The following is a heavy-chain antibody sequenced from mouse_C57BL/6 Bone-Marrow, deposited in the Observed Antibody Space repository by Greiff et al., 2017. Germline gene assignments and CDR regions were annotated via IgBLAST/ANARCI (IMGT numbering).Heavy chain of an antibody. J-gene: IGHJ3*01. CDR3: TRSYYFAWFAY. V-gene: IGHV1-15*01. Sequence: QVQLKQSGAELVRPGASVTLSCKASGYTFTDYEMHWVKQTPVHGLEWIGAIDPETGGTAYNQKFKGKAILTADKSSSTAYVELRSLTSEDSAVYYCTRSYYFAWFAYWGQGTLVTVSA. D-gene: IGHD1-1*01. CDR2: IDPETGGT. CDR1: GYTFTDYE.